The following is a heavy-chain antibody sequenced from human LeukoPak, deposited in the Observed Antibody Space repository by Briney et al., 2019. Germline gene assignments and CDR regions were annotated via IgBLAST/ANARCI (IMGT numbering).Heavy chain of an antibody. J-gene: IGHJ4*02. V-gene: IGHV3-23*01. CDR1: GFTFSSYA. CDR3: PKDRQWPYYLDY. Sequence: PGGSLRLSCAASGFTFSSYAMSWVRQAPGKGLEWVSAISGSGGSTYYADSVKGRFTISRDNSKNTLYLQMNSLRAEDTAVYYCPKDRQWPYYLDYWGQGTLVTVSS. CDR2: ISGSGGST. D-gene: IGHD6-19*01.